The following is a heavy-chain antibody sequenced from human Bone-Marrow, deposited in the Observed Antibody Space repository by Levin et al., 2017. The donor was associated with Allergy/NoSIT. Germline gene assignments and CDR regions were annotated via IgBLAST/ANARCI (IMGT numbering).Heavy chain of an antibody. CDR1: GFTFSDYY. CDR3: ARESPRYSYGYAEYYDYGMDV. Sequence: GGSLRLSCAASGFTFSDYYMSWIRQAPGKGLEWVSYISSSGSTIYYADSVKGRFTISRDNAKNSLYLQMNSLRAEDTAVYYCARESPRYSYGYAEYYDYGMDVWGQGTTVTVSS. J-gene: IGHJ6*02. CDR2: ISSSGSTI. D-gene: IGHD5-18*01. V-gene: IGHV3-11*01.